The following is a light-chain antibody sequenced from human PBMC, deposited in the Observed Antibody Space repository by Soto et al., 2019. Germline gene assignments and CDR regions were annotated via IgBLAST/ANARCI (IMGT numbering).Light chain of an antibody. CDR2: DVS. Sequence: QSALTQPASVSGSPGQSITISCTGTSSDVGGYNYVSWYQHNPGKAPKLMIYDVSNRPSGVSNRFSGSKSGNTASLTISGLQAEDEADYYCSSYTSSSTLLFGGGTKLTVL. CDR1: SSDVGGYNY. CDR3: SSYTSSSTLL. V-gene: IGLV2-14*03. J-gene: IGLJ2*01.